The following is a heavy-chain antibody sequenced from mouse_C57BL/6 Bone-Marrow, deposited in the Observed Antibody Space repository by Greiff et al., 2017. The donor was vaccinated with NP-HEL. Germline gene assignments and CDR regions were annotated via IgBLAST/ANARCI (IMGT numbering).Heavy chain of an antibody. CDR2: INSDGGST. CDR3: ARPQLGRPYWYFDV. D-gene: IGHD4-1*02. J-gene: IGHJ1*03. CDR1: EYEFPSHD. V-gene: IGHV5-2*01. Sequence: EVKVVESGGGLVQPGESLKLSCESNEYEFPSHDMSWVRKTPEKRLELVAAINSDGGSTYYPDTMERRFIISRDNTKKTLYLQMSSLRSEDTALYYCARPQLGRPYWYFDVWGTGTTVTVSS.